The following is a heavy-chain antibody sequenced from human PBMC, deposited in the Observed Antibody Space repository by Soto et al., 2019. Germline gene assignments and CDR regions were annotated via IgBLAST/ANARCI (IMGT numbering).Heavy chain of an antibody. Sequence: SVKVSCKASGGTFSIYAISWVRQAPGQGLEWMGGIIPIFGTANYAQKFQGRVTITADESTSTAYMELSSLRSEDTAVYYCARADFWSGPEGIYYYYGMDVWGQGTTVTVSS. CDR1: GGTFSIYA. CDR2: IIPIFGTA. J-gene: IGHJ6*02. V-gene: IGHV1-69*13. D-gene: IGHD3-3*01. CDR3: ARADFWSGPEGIYYYYGMDV.